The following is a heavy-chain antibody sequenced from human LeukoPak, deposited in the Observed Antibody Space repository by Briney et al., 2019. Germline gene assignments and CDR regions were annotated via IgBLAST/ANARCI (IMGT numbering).Heavy chain of an antibody. J-gene: IGHJ4*02. CDR1: GFTFSGSA. V-gene: IGHV3-73*01. Sequence: GGSLRLSCAASGFTFSGSAMHWVRQASGKGLEWVGRIRSKANSYATAYAASVKGRLTIFRDDSKNTAYLQMNSLKTEDTAVYYCTLVPARRGYSYGSGVFRNWDYWGQGTLVTVSS. CDR3: TLVPARRGYSYGSGVFRNWDY. CDR2: IRSKANSYAT. D-gene: IGHD5-18*01.